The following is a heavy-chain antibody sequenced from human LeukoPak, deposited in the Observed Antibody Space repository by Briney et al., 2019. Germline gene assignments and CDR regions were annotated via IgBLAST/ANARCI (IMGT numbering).Heavy chain of an antibody. V-gene: IGHV4-39*01. Sequence: PSETLSLTCTVSGGSISSSSYYWGWIRQPPGKGLEWIGSIYYSGSTYYNPSLKSRVTISVDTSKNRFSLKLSSVTAADTAVYYCARPIGGSYSDAFDIWGQGTMVTVSS. D-gene: IGHD1-26*01. CDR2: IYYSGST. J-gene: IGHJ3*02. CDR3: ARPIGGSYSDAFDI. CDR1: GGSISSSSYY.